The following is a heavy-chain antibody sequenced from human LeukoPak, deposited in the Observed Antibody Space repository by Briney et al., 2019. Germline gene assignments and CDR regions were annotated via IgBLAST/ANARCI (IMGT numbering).Heavy chain of an antibody. CDR2: VTGSDVST. D-gene: IGHD6-19*01. Sequence: GGSLRLSCTASGFAFRSHAMHWVRQAPGKGLEWVSAVTGSDVSTYYADSVKGRFTISRDNSKNTLYLQMNSLRAEDTAVYYCARSRYTSGRGAFDYWGQGTLVTVSS. V-gene: IGHV3-23*01. CDR3: ARSRYTSGRGAFDY. J-gene: IGHJ4*02. CDR1: GFAFRSHA.